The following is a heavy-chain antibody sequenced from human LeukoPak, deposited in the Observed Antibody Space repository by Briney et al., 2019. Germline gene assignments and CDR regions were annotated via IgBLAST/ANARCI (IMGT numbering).Heavy chain of an antibody. CDR3: ARGDYGGNSMDY. D-gene: IGHD4-23*01. J-gene: IGHJ4*02. CDR1: GFIFKDYW. V-gene: IGHV3-30*03. Sequence: GGSLRLSCAASGFIFKDYWMIWVRQAPGKGLEWVAVISYDGSNKYYADSVKGRFTISRDNSKNTLYLQMNSLRAEDTAVYYCARGDYGGNSMDYWGQGTLVTVSS. CDR2: ISYDGSNK.